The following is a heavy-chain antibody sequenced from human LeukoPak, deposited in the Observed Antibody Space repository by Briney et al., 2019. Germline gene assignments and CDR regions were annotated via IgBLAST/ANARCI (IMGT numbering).Heavy chain of an antibody. CDR3: ARSNSNYLPFDY. Sequence: SETLSLTCTVSGGSINNDCWSWIRQPPGKGLEWIGYIFARGSSNYNPSLKSRVTMFVDTSKNQLSLKLSSVTAADTAVYYCARSNSNYLPFDYWGQGTLVTVSS. D-gene: IGHD4-11*01. V-gene: IGHV4-59*01. CDR2: IFARGSS. CDR1: GGSINNDC. J-gene: IGHJ4*02.